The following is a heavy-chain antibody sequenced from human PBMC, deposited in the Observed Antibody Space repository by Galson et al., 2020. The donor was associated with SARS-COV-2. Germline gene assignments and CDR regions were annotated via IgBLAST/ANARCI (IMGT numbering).Heavy chain of an antibody. V-gene: IGHV3-66*01. CDR3: ARDESKGSGYSWIPYYYYGMDV. CDR1: GLTVSSNY. Sequence: GGSLRLSCAASGLTVSSNYMSWVRQAPGKGLEWVSVIYSGSSTYYADSVKGRFTISRDNSKNTLYLQMNSLRAEDTDVYYCARDESKGSGYSWIPYYYYGMDVWGQGTTVTVSS. D-gene: IGHD3-3*01. CDR2: IYSGSST. J-gene: IGHJ6*02.